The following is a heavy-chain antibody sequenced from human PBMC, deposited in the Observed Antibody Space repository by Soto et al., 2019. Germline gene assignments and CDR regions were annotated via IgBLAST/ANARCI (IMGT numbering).Heavy chain of an antibody. CDR3: ARVRYGDFSFQY. D-gene: IGHD4-17*01. V-gene: IGHV1-2*02. CDR2: INPDTGDS. J-gene: IGHJ4*02. Sequence: ASVKVSSKASGYTFTTFHLHWVRLAPGQGLEWMGWINPDTGDSEYGQKFQGRVTLTRDTSMTTAYMELSSLTSDDTGIYFCARVRYGDFSFQYWGQGTPVIVSS. CDR1: GYTFTTFH.